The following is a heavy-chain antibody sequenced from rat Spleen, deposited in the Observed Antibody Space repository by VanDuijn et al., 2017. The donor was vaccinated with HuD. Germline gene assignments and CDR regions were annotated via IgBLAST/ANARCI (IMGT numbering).Heavy chain of an antibody. V-gene: IGHV3-3*01. J-gene: IGHJ4*01. CDR2: INNAGST. Sequence: EVQLQESGPGLVKPSQSLSLTCSVTGYSITSSYRWNWIRKFPGNKLEWMGYINNAGSTNNNPPLKSRISMTRDTSKNQLFLQVNSVTTEDTATYYCARAYYNSGDYVMDAWGQGASVTVSS. CDR1: GYSITSSYR. D-gene: IGHD1-1*01. CDR3: ARAYYNSGDYVMDA.